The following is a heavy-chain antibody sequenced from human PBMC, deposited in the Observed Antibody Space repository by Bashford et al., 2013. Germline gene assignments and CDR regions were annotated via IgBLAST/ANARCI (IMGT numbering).Heavy chain of an antibody. J-gene: IGHJ6*02. V-gene: IGHV1-2*02. CDR1: GYSFTGHF. CDR2: INANSGGT. D-gene: IGHD3-9*01. CDR3: ARHPLYLLRYFDGLDV. Sequence: VASVKVSCKASGYSFTGHFMHWVRQAPGQGPEWMGWINANSGGTKYAQKFQDRITMTRDTSLSTIYMELSNLRSDDSAIYYCARHPLYLLRYFDGLDVWGQGTTVTVSS.